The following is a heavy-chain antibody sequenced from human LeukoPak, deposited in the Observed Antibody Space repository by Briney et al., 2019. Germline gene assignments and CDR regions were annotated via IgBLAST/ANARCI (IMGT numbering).Heavy chain of an antibody. CDR2: INSNGDNT. V-gene: IGHV3-64D*06. CDR3: RTFNH. CDR1: GFTFSDYY. Sequence: GGSLILSCSVSGFTFSDYYMHWVRQAPGRGLEYVSAINSNGDNTYYADSVKGRFTISRDNFENTLYLQMSSLRVEDTAVYYCRTFNHWGQGLLVTVSS. J-gene: IGHJ4*02. D-gene: IGHD3/OR15-3a*01.